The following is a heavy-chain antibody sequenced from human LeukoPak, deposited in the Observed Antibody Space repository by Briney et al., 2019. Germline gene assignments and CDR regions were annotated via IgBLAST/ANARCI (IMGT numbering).Heavy chain of an antibody. CDR1: GLSLTDFQ. CDR2: IYYSGST. V-gene: IGHV4-39*01. Sequence: SETLSLTCIVYGLSLTDFQWGWIRQSPGKGLEWIGSIYYSGSTYYNPSLKSRVTISVDTSKNQFSLKLSSVTAADTAVYYCARHLSMYNWNDLGQGTLVTVSS. D-gene: IGHD1-20*01. CDR3: ARHLSMYNWND. J-gene: IGHJ4*02.